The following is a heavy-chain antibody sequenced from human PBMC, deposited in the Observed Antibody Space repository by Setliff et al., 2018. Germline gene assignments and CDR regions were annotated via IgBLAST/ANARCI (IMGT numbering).Heavy chain of an antibody. V-gene: IGHV4-39*01. Sequence: SETLSLTCTVSGGSVSDSTYYWGWVRQPPGKGLEWIGSIYYRGTTYSNASLASRLTISVDTSKNQFSLKLTSVTAADTAVYYCARTGTSRYFDAWGQGTRVTVSS. CDR3: ARTGTSRYFDA. J-gene: IGHJ4*02. CDR2: IYYRGTT. CDR1: GGSVSDSTYY. D-gene: IGHD1-1*01.